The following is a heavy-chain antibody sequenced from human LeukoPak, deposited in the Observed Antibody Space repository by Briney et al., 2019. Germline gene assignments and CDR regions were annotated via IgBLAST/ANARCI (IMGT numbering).Heavy chain of an antibody. CDR2: IYYSGST. Sequence: PSETLSLTCTVSGGSISNYYGSWIRQPPGKGLECIGYIYYSGSTKYNPSLKSRVTISVDTSKNQFSLKLSSVTAADTAVYYCARVSRSGSGWPYYYYYMDVWGKGTTVTVSS. J-gene: IGHJ6*03. D-gene: IGHD6-19*01. V-gene: IGHV4-59*12. CDR3: ARVSRSGSGWPYYYYYMDV. CDR1: GGSISNYY.